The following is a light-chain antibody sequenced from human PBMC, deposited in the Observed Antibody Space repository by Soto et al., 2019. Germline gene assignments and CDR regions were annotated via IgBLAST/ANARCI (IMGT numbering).Light chain of an antibody. CDR2: AAS. V-gene: IGKV1-9*01. J-gene: IGKJ5*01. Sequence: DIQLTQSPSFLSASVGDRVTITCRASQGISSYLAWYQQKPGKAPKLPIYAASTLQSGVASRFSGSGSGTEFTLTISSLQPEDCPTYVCQHLNRYPQITVGQGTRLEIK. CDR3: QHLNRYPQIT. CDR1: QGISSY.